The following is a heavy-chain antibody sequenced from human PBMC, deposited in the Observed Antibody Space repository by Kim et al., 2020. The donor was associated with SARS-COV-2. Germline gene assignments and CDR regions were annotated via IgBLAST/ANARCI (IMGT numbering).Heavy chain of an antibody. CDR2: IKQDGSEK. V-gene: IGHV3-7*01. CDR1: GFTFSSYW. Sequence: GGSLRLSCAASGFTFSSYWMSWVRQAPGKGLEWVANIKQDGSEKYYVDSVKGRFTISRDNAKNSLYLQMNSLRAEDTAVYYCARDRGDIQLSHYGMDVWGQGTTVTVSS. J-gene: IGHJ6*02. D-gene: IGHD5-18*01. CDR3: ARDRGDIQLSHYGMDV.